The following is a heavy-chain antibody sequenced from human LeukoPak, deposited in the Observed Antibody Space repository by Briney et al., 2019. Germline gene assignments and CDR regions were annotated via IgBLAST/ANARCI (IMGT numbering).Heavy chain of an antibody. Sequence: SETLSLTCAVSGGSFSGYYWSWIRQPPGKGLDWIGEINHSGSTNYNPSLKSRVTISVDTSKNQFSLKLSSVTAADTAVYYCARGGFVDTAMVSHYFDYWGQGTLVTVSS. D-gene: IGHD5-18*01. V-gene: IGHV4-34*01. J-gene: IGHJ4*02. CDR2: INHSGST. CDR1: GGSFSGYY. CDR3: ARGGFVDTAMVSHYFDY.